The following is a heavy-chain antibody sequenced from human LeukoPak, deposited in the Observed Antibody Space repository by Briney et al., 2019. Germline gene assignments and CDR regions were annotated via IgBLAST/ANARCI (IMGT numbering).Heavy chain of an antibody. D-gene: IGHD1-26*01. CDR2: ISGSGSSV. Sequence: GGSLRLSCAASGFTFSTYEMNWVRQAPGEGLEWISYISGSGSSVKYADSVKGRFTISRDNAKNSLYLQMDSLRAEDTAIYYCTTDHVGATVEFDSWGQGTLVTVSS. CDR1: GFTFSTYE. V-gene: IGHV3-48*03. CDR3: TTDHVGATVEFDS. J-gene: IGHJ4*02.